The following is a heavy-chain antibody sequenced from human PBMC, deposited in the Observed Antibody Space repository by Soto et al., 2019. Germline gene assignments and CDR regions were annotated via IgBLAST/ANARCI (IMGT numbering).Heavy chain of an antibody. CDR2: IFYSGST. Sequence: EPLSLTCNVSGGSISTSRSYWAWIRQPPGKGLEWLANIFYSGSTYYNPSLASRVTVSVDTSKNEFSLKLRSVTAADTAVYYCARQPTTGDTDLWFDPWGQGTLVTVSS. CDR3: ARQPTTGDTDLWFDP. CDR1: GGSISTSRSY. V-gene: IGHV4-39*01. J-gene: IGHJ5*02. D-gene: IGHD2-21*01.